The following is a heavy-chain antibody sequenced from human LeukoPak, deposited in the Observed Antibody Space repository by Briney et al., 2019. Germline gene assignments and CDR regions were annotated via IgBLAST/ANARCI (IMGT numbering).Heavy chain of an antibody. D-gene: IGHD2-21*01. J-gene: IGHJ4*02. CDR2: IKRDGSEI. V-gene: IGHV3-7*03. CDR3: ARVPGDQGYYDS. Sequence: GGSLRLSCAASGLTFSSHWMSWVRQAPGKGLEWVATIKRDGSEIYYVDSVKGRFTISRVNAKSSLYLQMNSLRAEDTAVYYCARVPGDQGYYDSWGQGTLVTVSS. CDR1: GLTFSSHW.